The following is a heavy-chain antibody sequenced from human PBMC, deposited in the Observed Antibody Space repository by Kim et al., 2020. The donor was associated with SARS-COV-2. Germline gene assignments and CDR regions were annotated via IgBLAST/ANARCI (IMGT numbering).Heavy chain of an antibody. Sequence: GGSLRLSCAASGFTFSDYYMSWIRQAPGKGLEWVAYISSSGSTIYYADSVKGRFTISRDNAKNSMYLQMNSRSAEDTAVYYCARDLVDYSWGLHHDAFGIWGQGTMVTVSS. D-gene: IGHD1-26*01. CDR2: ISSSGSTI. CDR1: GFTFSDYY. J-gene: IGHJ3*02. V-gene: IGHV3-11*01. CDR3: ARDLVDYSWGLHHDAFGI.